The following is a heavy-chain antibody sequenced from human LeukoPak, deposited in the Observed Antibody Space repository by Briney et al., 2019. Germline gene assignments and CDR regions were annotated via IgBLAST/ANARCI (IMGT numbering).Heavy chain of an antibody. CDR2: IYHSGST. D-gene: IGHD6-13*01. V-gene: IGHV4-38-2*02. J-gene: IGHJ4*02. CDR3: ARRQQLVPGDGRYYFDY. Sequence: SETLSLTCTVSGYSISSGYYWGWIRQPPGKGLEWIGSIYHSGSTYYNPSLKSRVTISVDTSKNQFSLKLSSVTAADTAVYYCARRQQLVPGDGRYYFDYWGQGTLVTVSS. CDR1: GYSISSGYY.